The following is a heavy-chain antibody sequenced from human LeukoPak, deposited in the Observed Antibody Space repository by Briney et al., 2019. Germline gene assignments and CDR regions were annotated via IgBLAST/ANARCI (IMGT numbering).Heavy chain of an antibody. Sequence: PAGSLRLSCAASAFTVSSNYMSWVRQAPGEGLEWVSLLYSDGPTYYADSVKGRFTIARDNSKNTLYLQMNSLRAEDTAVYYCARDFPWFDPWGQGTLVTVSS. CDR3: ARDFPWFDP. V-gene: IGHV3-53*01. J-gene: IGHJ5*02. CDR2: LYSDGPT. CDR1: AFTVSSNY.